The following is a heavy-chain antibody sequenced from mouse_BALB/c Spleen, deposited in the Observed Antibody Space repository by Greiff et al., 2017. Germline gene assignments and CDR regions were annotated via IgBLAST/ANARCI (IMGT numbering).Heavy chain of an antibody. CDR1: GYSFTGYN. J-gene: IGHJ4*01. CDR2: IAPYYGGT. D-gene: IGHD1-1*01. CDR3: TSSITTVVARYYMDY. Sequence: EVHLVESGPELVKPGASVKISCKASGYSFTGYNMNWVKQSNGKSLEWIGNIAPYYGGTSYNQKFKGKATLTVDKSSSTAYMQLKSLTSEDSAVYYCTSSITTVVARYYMDYWGQGTTVTVSS. V-gene: IGHV1-39*01.